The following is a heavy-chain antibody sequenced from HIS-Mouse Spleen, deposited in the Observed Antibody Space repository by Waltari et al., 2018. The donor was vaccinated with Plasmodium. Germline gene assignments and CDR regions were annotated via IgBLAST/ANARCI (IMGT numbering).Heavy chain of an antibody. CDR2: IKQDGSEK. CDR3: ASSWYWYFDL. Sequence: EVQLVGSGGGLVQPGGSLRLSCAAYGFTFSSYWMSWVRQAPGKGLEWVANIKQDGSEKYYVDSVKGRFTISRDNAKNSLYLQMNSLRAEDTAVYYCASSWYWYFDLWGRGTLVTVSS. V-gene: IGHV3-7*01. CDR1: GFTFSSYW. J-gene: IGHJ2*01. D-gene: IGHD6-13*01.